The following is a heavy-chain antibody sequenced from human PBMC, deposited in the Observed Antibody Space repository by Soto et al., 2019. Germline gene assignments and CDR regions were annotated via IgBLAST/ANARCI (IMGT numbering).Heavy chain of an antibody. Sequence: QVQLVQSGAEVRKPGSSVTVSCETSGDTFNNYVINWVRQAPGQGPEWMGRIIPIVGKTIYAQRFQGRVTIXAXXATTTVYMDLSSLRIEDTAVYFCAREGTSTSTGMDYWGQGSLVTVSS. V-gene: IGHV1-69*04. CDR1: GDTFNNYV. D-gene: IGHD2-2*01. CDR3: AREGTSTSTGMDY. CDR2: IIPIVGKT. J-gene: IGHJ4*02.